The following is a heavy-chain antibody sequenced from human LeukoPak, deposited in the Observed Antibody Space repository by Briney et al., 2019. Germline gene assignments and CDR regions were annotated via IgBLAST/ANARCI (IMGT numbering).Heavy chain of an antibody. D-gene: IGHD1-1*01. CDR1: GFTFSSYS. J-gene: IGHJ4*02. CDR3: ARDMDSGSPYDY. Sequence: GGSLRLSCAASGFTFSSYSMNWVRQAPGKGLEWVSSISSSSSYIYYTDSVKGRFTISRDNAKNSLYLQMNSLRAEATAVYYCARDMDSGSPYDYWGQGTLVTVSS. V-gene: IGHV3-21*01. CDR2: ISSSSSYI.